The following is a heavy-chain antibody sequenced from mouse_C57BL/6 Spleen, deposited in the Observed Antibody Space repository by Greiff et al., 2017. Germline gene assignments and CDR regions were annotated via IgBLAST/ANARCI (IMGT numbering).Heavy chain of an antibody. CDR2: IRNKANGYTT. J-gene: IGHJ4*01. V-gene: IGHV7-3*01. D-gene: IGHD1-1*01. Sequence: EVHLVESGGGLVQPGGSLSLSCAASGFTFTDYYMSWVRQPPGKALEWLGFIRNKANGYTTEYSASVKGRFTISRDNSQSILYLQMNALRAEDSATYYCARLITTGPYAMDYWGQGTSVTVSS. CDR1: GFTFTDYY. CDR3: ARLITTGPYAMDY.